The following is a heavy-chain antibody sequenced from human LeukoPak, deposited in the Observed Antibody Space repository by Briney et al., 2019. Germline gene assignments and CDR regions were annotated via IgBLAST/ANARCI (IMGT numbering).Heavy chain of an antibody. J-gene: IGHJ4*02. Sequence: SETLSLTCTVSDGSISSYYWSWIRQPAGKGLEWIGRIYTSGSTNYNPSLKSRVTMSVDTSKNQFSLKLSSVTAADTAVYYCARDGGYSGYDYLAVGYYFDYWGQGTLVTVSS. CDR2: IYTSGST. CDR3: ARDGGYSGYDYLAVGYYFDY. CDR1: DGSISSYY. D-gene: IGHD5-12*01. V-gene: IGHV4-4*07.